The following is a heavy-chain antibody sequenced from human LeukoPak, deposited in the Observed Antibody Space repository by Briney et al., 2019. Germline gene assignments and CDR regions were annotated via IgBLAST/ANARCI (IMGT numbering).Heavy chain of an antibody. D-gene: IGHD6-6*01. J-gene: IGHJ3*02. Sequence: SVKVSCKASGGTFSSHAISWVRQAPGQGLEWMGGIIPIFGTANYAQKFQGRVTITADESTSTAYMELSSLRSEDTAVYYCARAHLGIAARPGAFDIWGQGTMVTVSS. V-gene: IGHV1-69*13. CDR3: ARAHLGIAARPGAFDI. CDR1: GGTFSSHA. CDR2: IIPIFGTA.